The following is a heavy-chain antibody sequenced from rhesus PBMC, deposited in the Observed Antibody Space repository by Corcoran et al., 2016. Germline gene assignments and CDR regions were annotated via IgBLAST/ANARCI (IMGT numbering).Heavy chain of an antibody. Sequence: QVQLKESGPGVVKPSETLSLTCAVFGGSLSVSSRWSWIRQPPGKGLGWIGYIYGSSTSTNYNPSLKSRVTISKDTSKNQFSLKLSSVTAADTAVYYCAKPRGYSYSFAFDFWGQGLRVTVSS. CDR3: AKPRGYSYSFAFDF. CDR1: GGSLSVSSR. V-gene: IGHV4S10*01. CDR2: IYGSSTST. J-gene: IGHJ3*01. D-gene: IGHD5-12*01.